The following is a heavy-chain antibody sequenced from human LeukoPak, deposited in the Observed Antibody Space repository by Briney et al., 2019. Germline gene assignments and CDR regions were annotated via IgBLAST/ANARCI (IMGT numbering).Heavy chain of an antibody. Sequence: SVKVSCKASGGTFSSYAISWVRQAPGQGLEWMGRIIPILGVANYAQKFQGRVTITADKSTSTAYMELSSLRSEDTAVYYCATSSGATRASLFDYWGQGTLVTVSS. CDR1: GGTFSSYA. J-gene: IGHJ4*02. CDR3: ATSSGATRASLFDY. CDR2: IIPILGVA. D-gene: IGHD1-26*01. V-gene: IGHV1-69*04.